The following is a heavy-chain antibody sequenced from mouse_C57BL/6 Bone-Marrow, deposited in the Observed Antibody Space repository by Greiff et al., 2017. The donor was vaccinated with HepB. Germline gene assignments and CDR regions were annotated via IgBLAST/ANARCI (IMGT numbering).Heavy chain of an antibody. J-gene: IGHJ4*01. CDR1: GFTFSDYY. Sequence: EVHLVESGGGLVQPGGSLKLSCAASGFTFSDYYMYWVRQTPEKRLEWVAYISNGGGSTYYPDTVKGRFTISRDNAKNTLYLQMSRLKSEDTAMYYCARQSYYGSSLYAMDYWGQGTSVTVSS. CDR3: ARQSYYGSSLYAMDY. D-gene: IGHD1-1*01. V-gene: IGHV5-12*01. CDR2: ISNGGGST.